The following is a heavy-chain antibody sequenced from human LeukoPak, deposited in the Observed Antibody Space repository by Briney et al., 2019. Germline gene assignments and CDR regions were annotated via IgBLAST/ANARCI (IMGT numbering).Heavy chain of an antibody. V-gene: IGHV3-30*02. J-gene: IGHJ6*02. CDR3: ARVGGTYGSGSYYNVAHYYYGMDV. D-gene: IGHD3-10*01. CDR1: GFTFSSYG. CDR2: IRFDGSNK. Sequence: GGSLRLSCAAPGFTFSSYGMHWVRQAPGKGLEWLAFIRFDGSNKYYADSVKGRFTISRENSKNTLFLQMNSLRDDDTAVYYCARVGGTYGSGSYYNVAHYYYGMDVWGQGTTVTVSS.